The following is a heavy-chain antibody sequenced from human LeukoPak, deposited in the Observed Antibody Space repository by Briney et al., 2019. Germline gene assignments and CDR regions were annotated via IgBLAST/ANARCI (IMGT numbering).Heavy chain of an antibody. J-gene: IGHJ3*02. CDR3: ARDARRDYPDAFDI. Sequence: SVNVSCKASGGTFSSYAISWVRQAPGQGLEWMGGIIPIFGTANYAQKFQGRVTITADESTSTAYMELSSLRSEDTAVYYCARDARRDYPDAFDIWGQGTMVTVSS. V-gene: IGHV1-69*13. CDR1: GGTFSSYA. CDR2: IIPIFGTA. D-gene: IGHD4-11*01.